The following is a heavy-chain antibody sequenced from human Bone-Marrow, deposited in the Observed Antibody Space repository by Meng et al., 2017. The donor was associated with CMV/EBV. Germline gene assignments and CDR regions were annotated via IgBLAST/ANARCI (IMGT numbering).Heavy chain of an antibody. CDR3: ARTMRIRHMVLRFFPRGYYGMDV. CDR2: MNPNSGNT. Sequence: ASVKVSCKASGYTFTGYYMHWVRQAPGQGLEWMGWMNPNSGNTGYAQKFQGRVTMTRNTSISTAYMELSSLRSEDTAVYYCARTMRIRHMVLRFFPRGYYGMDVWGQGTTVTVSS. J-gene: IGHJ6*02. D-gene: IGHD3-3*01. V-gene: IGHV1-8*02. CDR1: GYTFTGYY.